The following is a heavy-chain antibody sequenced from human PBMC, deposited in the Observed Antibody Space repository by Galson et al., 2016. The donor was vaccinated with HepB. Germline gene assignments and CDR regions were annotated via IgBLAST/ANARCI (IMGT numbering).Heavy chain of an antibody. CDR3: ARRIVAGTGNYGIDV. V-gene: IGHV3-74*01. D-gene: IGHD6-19*01. J-gene: IGHJ6*02. Sequence: SLRLSCAVSGFIFSNFAMNWVRQAPGKGLVWVSRIHSDGSSTNYADSVKGRFTISRDNAKNTLYLQMNSLRAEDTAVYYCARRIVAGTGNYGIDVWGQGTTVTVSS. CDR1: GFIFSNFA. CDR2: IHSDGSST.